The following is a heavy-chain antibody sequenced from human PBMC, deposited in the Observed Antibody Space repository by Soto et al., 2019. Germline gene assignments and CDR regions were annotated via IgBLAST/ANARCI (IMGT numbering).Heavy chain of an antibody. CDR1: GGTFSSYT. D-gene: IGHD6-13*01. Sequence: QVQLVQSGAEVKKPGSSVKVSCKASGGTFSSYTISWVRQAPGQGLEWMGRIIPILGIANYAQKFQGRVTSTADKSTSTAYMELSSLRSEDTAVYYCASENYSSSWYGGPLDYWGQGTLVTVSS. J-gene: IGHJ4*02. CDR3: ASENYSSSWYGGPLDY. CDR2: IIPILGIA. V-gene: IGHV1-69*02.